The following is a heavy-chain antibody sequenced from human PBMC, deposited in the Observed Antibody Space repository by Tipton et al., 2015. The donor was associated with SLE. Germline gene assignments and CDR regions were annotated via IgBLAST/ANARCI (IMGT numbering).Heavy chain of an antibody. V-gene: IGHV4-39*07. Sequence: TLSLTCTVSGGSISSSGYYWVWIRQPPGKGLEWIGEINHSGGTNYNPSLKSRVTISVDTSKNQFSLKLSSVTAADTAVYYCARAPGLDRDYYYYYYMDVWGKGTTVTVSS. CDR1: GGSISSSGYY. J-gene: IGHJ6*03. CDR2: INHSGGT. D-gene: IGHD3/OR15-3a*01. CDR3: ARAPGLDRDYYYYYYMDV.